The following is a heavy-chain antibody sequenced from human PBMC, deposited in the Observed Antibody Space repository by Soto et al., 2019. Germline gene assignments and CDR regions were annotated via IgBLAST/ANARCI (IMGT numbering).Heavy chain of an antibody. CDR1: GFTFGSYA. Sequence: PGGSLRLSCAASGFTFGSYAMSWVRQAPGKGLEWVSAISGSGGSTYYADSVKGRFTISRDNSKNTLYLQMNSLRAEDTAVYYCAKGGGFGVVPAAPPHPWGQGTLVTISS. J-gene: IGHJ5*02. CDR2: ISGSGGST. V-gene: IGHV3-23*01. D-gene: IGHD2-2*01. CDR3: AKGGGFGVVPAAPPHP.